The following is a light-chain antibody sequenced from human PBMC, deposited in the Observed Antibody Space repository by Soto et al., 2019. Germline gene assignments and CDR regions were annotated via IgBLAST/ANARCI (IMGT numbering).Light chain of an antibody. Sequence: QSVLTQPASVSGSPEQSIAISCTGTSSDVGGYNFVSWYQQHPGKAPKLLIYEVSNRPSGVSNRFSGSKSGNTASPTISGLQAEDEADYFCNSYTSTSNIVAFGGGTKLTVL. J-gene: IGLJ2*01. CDR2: EVS. CDR1: SSDVGGYNF. CDR3: NSYTSTSNIVA. V-gene: IGLV2-14*01.